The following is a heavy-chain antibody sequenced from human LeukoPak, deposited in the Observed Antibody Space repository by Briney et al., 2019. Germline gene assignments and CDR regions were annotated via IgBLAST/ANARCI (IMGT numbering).Heavy chain of an antibody. D-gene: IGHD1-7*01. J-gene: IGHJ3*02. Sequence: PGGSLRLSCAASGFSVNSYNMNWVRQAPGRGLEWLSLFYSDGKISYADSVRCPFTTSRHSSKNTLSLQMNSVREEDAAVYYCATTVQTRDDAFHIWGQGTMVTVSS. CDR3: ATTVQTRDDAFHI. CDR1: GFSVNSYN. V-gene: IGHV3-53*04. CDR2: FYSDGKI.